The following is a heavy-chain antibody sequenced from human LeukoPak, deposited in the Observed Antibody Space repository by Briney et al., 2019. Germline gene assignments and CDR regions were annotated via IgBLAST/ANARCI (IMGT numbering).Heavy chain of an antibody. CDR1: GGSISSDY. Sequence: PSETLSLTCTVSGGSISSDYWSWIRQPPGKGLEWIGHIYYSGSTNYNPSLKSRVTISVDTSKNQFSLKLNSVTAADTAVYYCARQAGHFRYWGQGTLVAVSS. CDR3: ARQAGHFRY. V-gene: IGHV4-59*08. J-gene: IGHJ1*01. CDR2: IYYSGST. D-gene: IGHD3-10*01.